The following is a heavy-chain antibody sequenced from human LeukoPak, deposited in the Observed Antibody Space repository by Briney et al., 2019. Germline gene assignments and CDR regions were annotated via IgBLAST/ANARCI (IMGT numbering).Heavy chain of an antibody. CDR1: GFTFAASP. CDR2: IRSKTNNYAT. J-gene: IGHJ5*02. V-gene: IGHV3-73*01. Sequence: VGSLRLSCAASGFTFAASPMHWVRQAPGKGLEWIGRIRSKTNNYATAYSESVKGRFIISRDDSKYTAYLEMKSLKIEDTAVYYCTSRSMIPRWFDPWGQGSLVVVSS. D-gene: IGHD5/OR15-5a*01. CDR3: TSRSMIPRWFDP.